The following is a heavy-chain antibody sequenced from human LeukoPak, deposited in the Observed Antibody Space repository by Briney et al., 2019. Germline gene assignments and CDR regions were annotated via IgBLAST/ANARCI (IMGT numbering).Heavy chain of an antibody. CDR2: IIPIFGTA. V-gene: IGHV1-69*05. CDR3: ASLHSSSWYYFDY. J-gene: IGHJ4*02. CDR1: GGTFSSYA. D-gene: IGHD6-13*01. Sequence: ASVKVSCKASGGTFSSYAISWVRQAPGQGLERMGGIIPIFGTANYAQKFQGRVTITTDESTSTAYMELSSLRSEDTAVYYCASLHSSSWYYFDYWGQGTLVTVSS.